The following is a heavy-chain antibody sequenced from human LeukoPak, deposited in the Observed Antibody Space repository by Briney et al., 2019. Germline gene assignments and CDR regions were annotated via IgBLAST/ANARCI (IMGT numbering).Heavy chain of an antibody. CDR3: AREGIAAAVLPDY. D-gene: IGHD6-13*01. Sequence: GASVKVSCKASGGTFSSYAISWVRQAPGQGLEWMGRIIPILGIANYAQKFQGRVTITADKSTSTAYMELSSLRSEDTAVYYCAREGIAAAVLPDYWGQGTLVTVSS. V-gene: IGHV1-69*04. J-gene: IGHJ4*02. CDR2: IIPILGIA. CDR1: GGTFSSYA.